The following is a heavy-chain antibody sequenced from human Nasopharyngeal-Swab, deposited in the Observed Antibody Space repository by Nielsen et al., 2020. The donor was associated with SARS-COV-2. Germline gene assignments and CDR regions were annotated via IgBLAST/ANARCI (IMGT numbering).Heavy chain of an antibody. CDR2: IYPGDSDT. CDR3: ARQETPYYYGSGSYCWFDP. Sequence: GESLKISCKGSGYSFTSYWIGWVRQMPGKGLAWMGIIYPGDSDTRYSPSFQGQVTISADKSTSTAYLQWSSLKASDTAMYYCARQETPYYYGSGSYCWFDPWGQRTLVTVSS. CDR1: GYSFTSYW. V-gene: IGHV5-51*01. D-gene: IGHD3-10*01. J-gene: IGHJ5*02.